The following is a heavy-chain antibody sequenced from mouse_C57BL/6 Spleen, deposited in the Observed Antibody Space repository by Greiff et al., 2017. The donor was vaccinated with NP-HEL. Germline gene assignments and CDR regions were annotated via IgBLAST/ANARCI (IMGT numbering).Heavy chain of an antibody. CDR1: GFTFSSYA. CDR2: ISDGGSYT. J-gene: IGHJ2*01. CDR3: ARDLSYGNYLDY. D-gene: IGHD2-1*01. V-gene: IGHV5-4*01. Sequence: EVMLVESGGGLVKPGGSLKLSCAASGFTFSSYAMSWVRQTPEKRLEWVATISDGGSYTYYPDNVKGRFTISRDNAKNNLYLQMSHLKSEDTAMYYCARDLSYGNYLDYWGQGTTLTVSS.